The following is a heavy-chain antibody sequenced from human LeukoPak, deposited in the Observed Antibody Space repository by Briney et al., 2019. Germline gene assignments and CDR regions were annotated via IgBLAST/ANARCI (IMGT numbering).Heavy chain of an antibody. CDR2: ISAYNGNT. J-gene: IGHJ4*02. Sequence: ALVKVSCKASGYTFTSYGISWVRQAPGQGLEWMGWISAYNGNTNYAQKLQGRVTMTTDTSTSTAYMELRSLRSDDTAVYYCAGEISRGIVATETTSHFDYWGQGTLVTVSS. V-gene: IGHV1-18*01. CDR1: GYTFTSYG. CDR3: AGEISRGIVATETTSHFDY. D-gene: IGHD5-12*01.